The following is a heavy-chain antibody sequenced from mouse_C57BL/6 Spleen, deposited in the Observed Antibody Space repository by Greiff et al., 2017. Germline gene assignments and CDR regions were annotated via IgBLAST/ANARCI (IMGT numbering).Heavy chain of an antibody. J-gene: IGHJ3*01. CDR2: ISYSCST. V-gene: IGHV3-1*01. D-gene: IGHD1-1*01. CDR3: ARGDYGSRRGFAY. CDR1: GYSITSGYD. Sequence: EVQVVESGPGMVKPSQSLSLTCTVTGYSITSGYDWHWIRHFPGNKLEWMGYISYSCSTNYNPSLKSRISITHDTSKNHFFLKLNSVTTEDTATYYCARGDYGSRRGFAYWGQGTLVTVSA.